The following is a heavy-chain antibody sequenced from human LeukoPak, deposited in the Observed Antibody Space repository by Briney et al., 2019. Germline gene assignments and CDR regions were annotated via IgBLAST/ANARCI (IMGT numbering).Heavy chain of an antibody. CDR1: GFTFDDYA. V-gene: IGHV3-9*01. CDR2: ISWNSGSI. D-gene: IGHD5-18*01. CDR3: AKSLRAIQHVFDY. Sequence: PGGSLRLSCAASGFTFDDYAMHWVRQAPGKGLEWVSGISWNSGSIGYADSVKGRFTISRDNAKNSLYLQMNSLRAEDTALYYCAKSLRAIQHVFDYWGQGTLVTVSS. J-gene: IGHJ4*02.